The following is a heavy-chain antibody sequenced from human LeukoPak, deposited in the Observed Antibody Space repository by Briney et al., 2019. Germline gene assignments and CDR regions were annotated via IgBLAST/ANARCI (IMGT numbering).Heavy chain of an antibody. CDR2: ISGSGAST. CDR3: TKEDPRFDP. V-gene: IGHV3-23*01. CDR1: GFTFSCYA. J-gene: IGHJ5*02. Sequence: GGSLRLSCAASGFTFSCYAMSWVRQAPGKGLEWLSAISGSGASTHYADSVRGRFTISRDNSKSTLYLQMNSLRADDTAVYYCTKEDPRFDPWGKGTLVTVSS.